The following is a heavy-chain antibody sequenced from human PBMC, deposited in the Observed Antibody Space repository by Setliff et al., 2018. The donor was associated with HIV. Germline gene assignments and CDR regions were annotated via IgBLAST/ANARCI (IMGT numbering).Heavy chain of an antibody. CDR2: MNPKSDNT. J-gene: IGHJ4*02. V-gene: IGHV1-8*01. Sequence: ASVKVSCKASGYNFTSHDINWVRQAPGQGLEWMGWMNPKSDNTGYARKFQGRVTMTRKTSISTAYMELRSLRSDDTAVYYCARGYCSSTSCYGIYYFDNGVQGTPVTVSS. CDR3: ARGYCSSTSCYGIYYFDN. D-gene: IGHD2-2*01. CDR1: GYNFTSHD.